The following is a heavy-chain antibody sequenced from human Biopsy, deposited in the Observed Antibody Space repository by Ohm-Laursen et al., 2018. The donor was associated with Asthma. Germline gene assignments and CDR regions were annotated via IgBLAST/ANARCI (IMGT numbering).Heavy chain of an antibody. CDR3: ARGYSGSDRIVYYYSGLEV. J-gene: IGHJ6*02. CDR1: GDSFSNYA. V-gene: IGHV1-69*13. CDR2: LIPVLGTP. Sequence: SVKVSCKPSGDSFSNYAISWVRQAPGQGLEWMGGLIPVLGTPDHAQMFEGRVTITADESTSTAYMELGSLSSEDTAVYYCARGYSGSDRIVYYYSGLEVWGQGTTVTVSS. D-gene: IGHD5-12*01.